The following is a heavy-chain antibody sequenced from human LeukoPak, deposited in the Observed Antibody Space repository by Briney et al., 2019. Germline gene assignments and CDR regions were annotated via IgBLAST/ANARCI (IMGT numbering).Heavy chain of an antibody. Sequence: GGSLRLSCAASGFTVSSNYMSWVRQAPGKGLEWVSVIYSGGSTYYADSVKGRFTISRDNSKNTLYLQMNSLRAEDTAVYYCAKDLGYREGFDYWGQGTLVTVSS. J-gene: IGHJ4*02. D-gene: IGHD3-16*01. V-gene: IGHV3-53*01. CDR3: AKDLGYREGFDY. CDR1: GFTVSSNY. CDR2: IYSGGST.